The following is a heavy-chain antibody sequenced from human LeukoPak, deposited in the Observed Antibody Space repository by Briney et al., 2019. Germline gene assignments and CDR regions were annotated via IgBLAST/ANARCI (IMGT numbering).Heavy chain of an antibody. CDR3: VREGVSSSWNNWYFDL. J-gene: IGHJ2*01. Sequence: GGSLRLSCAASAFTFSRYAMHWVRQAPGKGLECVTLISYDGSHKDYADSVKGRFTISRENAKNTLYLQMNSLRAGDTAVYYCVREGVSSSWNNWYFDLWGRGTLVTVSS. CDR2: ISYDGSHK. CDR1: AFTFSRYA. V-gene: IGHV3-30*14. D-gene: IGHD6-13*01.